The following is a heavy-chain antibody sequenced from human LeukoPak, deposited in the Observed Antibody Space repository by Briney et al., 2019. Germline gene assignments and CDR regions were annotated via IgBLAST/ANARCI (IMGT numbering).Heavy chain of an antibody. D-gene: IGHD2-2*01. CDR1: GYTFTSYG. CDR3: ATQYCSSTSCYPFWVDY. CDR2: ISAYNGNT. Sequence: ASVKVSSKASGYTFTSYGISWVRQAPGQGLEWMGWISAYNGNTNYAQKLQGRVTMATDTSTSTAYMELRSLRSDDTAVYYCATQYCSSTSCYPFWVDYWGQGTLVTVSS. V-gene: IGHV1-18*01. J-gene: IGHJ4*02.